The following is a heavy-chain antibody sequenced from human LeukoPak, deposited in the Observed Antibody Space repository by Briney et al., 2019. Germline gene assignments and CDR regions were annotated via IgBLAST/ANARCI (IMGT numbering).Heavy chain of an antibody. CDR2: IYYRGST. D-gene: IGHD5-12*01. V-gene: IGHV4-59*08. J-gene: IGHJ4*02. CDR1: GGSISSYY. CDR3: ARHMGGYDY. Sequence: SETLSLTCTVSGGSISSYYWSWIRQPPGKGLEWIGYIYYRGSTNYNPSLKSRVTISVDTSKNHFSLRLSSVTAADTAVYYCARHMGGYDYWGQGTLVTVSS.